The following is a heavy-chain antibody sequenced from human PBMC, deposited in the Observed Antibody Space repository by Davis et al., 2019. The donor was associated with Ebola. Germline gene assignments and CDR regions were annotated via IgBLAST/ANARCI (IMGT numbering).Heavy chain of an antibody. Sequence: AASAKVSCKASGGTFSSQAISWVRQAPGQGLEWMGGITPIFGQANYAQKFQGRVTITADESTSTAYMEVGSLRSEDTAVYYCASGGTSHRYYGMDVWGQGTTVTVSS. D-gene: IGHD3-16*01. CDR2: ITPIFGQA. CDR1: GGTFSSQA. J-gene: IGHJ6*02. V-gene: IGHV1-69*13. CDR3: ASGGTSHRYYGMDV.